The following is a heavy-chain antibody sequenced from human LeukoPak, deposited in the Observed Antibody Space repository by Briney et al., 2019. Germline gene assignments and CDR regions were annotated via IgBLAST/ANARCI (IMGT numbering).Heavy chain of an antibody. Sequence: SETLSLTCTISGGSISNYFWSWIRQPPGKGLEWIGYISYSGSTNNHNPSLKSRVTISVDTSKNQFSLKLSSVTAADTTVYYCARRGEMAANWFDPWGQGTLVTVSS. CDR3: ARRGEMAANWFDP. J-gene: IGHJ5*02. CDR1: GGSISNYF. CDR2: ISYSGSTN. V-gene: IGHV4-59*08. D-gene: IGHD3-10*01.